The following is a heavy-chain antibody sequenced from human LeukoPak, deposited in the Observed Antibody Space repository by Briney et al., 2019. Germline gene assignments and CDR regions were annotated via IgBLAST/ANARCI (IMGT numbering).Heavy chain of an antibody. Sequence: GGSLRLSCAASGFTFSSYAMSWVRQAPGKGLEWVSAISGSGGSTYYADSVKGRFTISRDNSKNTLYLQMNSLRAEDTAVYYCAGGPMATVTPAAFDIWGQGTMVTVSS. V-gene: IGHV3-23*01. CDR1: GFTFSSYA. J-gene: IGHJ3*02. CDR3: AGGPMATVTPAAFDI. CDR2: ISGSGGST. D-gene: IGHD4-17*01.